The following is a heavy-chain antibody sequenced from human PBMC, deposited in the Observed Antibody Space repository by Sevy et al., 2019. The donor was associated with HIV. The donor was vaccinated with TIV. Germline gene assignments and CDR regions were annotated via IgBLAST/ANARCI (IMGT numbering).Heavy chain of an antibody. CDR1: GFTVSSNS. V-gene: IGHV3-53*01. D-gene: IGHD3-10*01. Sequence: GGSLRLSCATSGFTVSSNSMSWVRQAPGKGLEWVSVISGGLRTYYADSVKGRFTISRDNSENTLYHQMSSLKAEDTAVYYCTRDKWDHGSGSFYFASWGQGTLVTVSS. CDR2: ISGGLRT. CDR3: TRDKWDHGSGSFYFAS. J-gene: IGHJ4*02.